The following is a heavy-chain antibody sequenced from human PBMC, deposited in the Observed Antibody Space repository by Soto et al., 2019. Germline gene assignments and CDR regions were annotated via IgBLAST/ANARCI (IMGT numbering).Heavy chain of an antibody. D-gene: IGHD4-4*01. J-gene: IGHJ5*02. Sequence: GGSLRLSCAASGFTFSSYAMHWVRQAPGKGLEWVAVISYDGSNKYYADSVKGRFTISRDNSKNTLYLQMNSLRAEDTAVYYCARVTSRYSNYVSWFDPWGQGTLVTLSS. CDR3: ARVTSRYSNYVSWFDP. V-gene: IGHV3-30-3*01. CDR1: GFTFSSYA. CDR2: ISYDGSNK.